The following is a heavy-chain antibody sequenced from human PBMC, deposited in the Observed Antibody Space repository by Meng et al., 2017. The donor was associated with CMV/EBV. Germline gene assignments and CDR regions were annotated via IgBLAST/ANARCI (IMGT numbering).Heavy chain of an antibody. J-gene: IGHJ4*02. CDR3: ATDPVVVITERTFHY. CDR1: GFSFSSYS. Sequence: ETLSLTCAASGFSFSSYSMNWVRQAPGKGLEWVSSISSTSSYIYYADSVKGRFTVSRDNAKNSLYLQMNSLRAEDTAVYYCATDPVVVITERTFHYWGQGTLVTVSS. D-gene: IGHD3-22*01. V-gene: IGHV3-21*01. CDR2: ISSTSSYI.